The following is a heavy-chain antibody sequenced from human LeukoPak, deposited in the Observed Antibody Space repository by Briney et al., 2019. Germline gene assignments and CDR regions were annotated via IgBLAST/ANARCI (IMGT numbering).Heavy chain of an antibody. CDR1: GFTYSSYG. CDR3: AKDSYSGFGFCSSTSCRID. D-gene: IGHD2-2*01. J-gene: IGHJ4*02. Sequence: GGSLRLSCAASGFTYSSYGMHWVRQAPGKGLEWVAFIRYDGSNKYYADSVKGRFTISRGNSKNTLYLQMNSLRAEDTAVYYCAKDSYSGFGFCSSTSCRIDWGQGTLVTVSS. CDR2: IRYDGSNK. V-gene: IGHV3-30*02.